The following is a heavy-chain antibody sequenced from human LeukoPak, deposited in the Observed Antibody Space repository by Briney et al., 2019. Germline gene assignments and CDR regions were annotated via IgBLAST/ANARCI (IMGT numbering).Heavy chain of an antibody. Sequence: SETLSLTCTVSGGSIGSGDCFWSRIRQPPGKGLEWIGFIYYSGSTYYNPSLKSRVTISVDTSKNLFSLKLSSVTAADTAVYYCASLTRRAGTISGWGQGTLVTVSS. D-gene: IGHD1-1*01. V-gene: IGHV4-30-4*02. CDR1: GGSIGSGDCF. J-gene: IGHJ4*02. CDR3: ASLTRRAGTISG. CDR2: IYYSGST.